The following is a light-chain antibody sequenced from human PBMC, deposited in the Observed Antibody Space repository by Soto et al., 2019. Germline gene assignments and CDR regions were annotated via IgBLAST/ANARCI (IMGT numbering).Light chain of an antibody. CDR1: NSDVGDYNY. CDR2: DVN. V-gene: IGLV2-11*01. CDR3: CSYAGSYTVV. J-gene: IGLJ1*01. Sequence: QSALTQPRSVSGSPGQSVTISCTGTNSDVGDYNYVSWYQQHSGKAPKLLIYDVNKRPSGVPDRFSGSKSGNTASLTISGLQPEDEADFFCCSYAGSYTVVFGTGTKVTVL.